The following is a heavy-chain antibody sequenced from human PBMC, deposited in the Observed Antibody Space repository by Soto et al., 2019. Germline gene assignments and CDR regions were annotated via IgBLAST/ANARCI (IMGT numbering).Heavy chain of an antibody. CDR2: IGTAGDT. Sequence: PGGSLRLSCAASGFTFSSYDMHWVRQATGKGLEWVSAIGTAGDTYYPGSVKGRFTISRENAKNSLYLQMNSLRAGDTAVYYCAAEDKEYYYDSSGYWHWGQGTLVTVS. J-gene: IGHJ4*02. CDR3: AAEDKEYYYDSSGYWH. V-gene: IGHV3-13*01. D-gene: IGHD3-22*01. CDR1: GFTFSSYD.